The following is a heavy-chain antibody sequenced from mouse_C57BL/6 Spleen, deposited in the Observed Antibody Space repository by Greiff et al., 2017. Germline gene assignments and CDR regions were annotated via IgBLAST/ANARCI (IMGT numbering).Heavy chain of an antibody. CDR1: GYAFSSSW. J-gene: IGHJ3*01. Sequence: VQLQQSGPELVKPGASVKISCKASGYAFSSSWMNWVKQRPGKGLEWIGRIYPGDGDTNYNGKFKGKATLTADKSSSTAYMQLSSLTSEDSAVYFCARVGRGAYWGQGTLVTVSA. V-gene: IGHV1-82*01. D-gene: IGHD4-1*01. CDR3: ARVGRGAY. CDR2: IYPGDGDT.